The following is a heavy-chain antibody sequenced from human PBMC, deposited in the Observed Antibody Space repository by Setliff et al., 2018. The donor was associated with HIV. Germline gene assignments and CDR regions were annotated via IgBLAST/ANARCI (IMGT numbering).Heavy chain of an antibody. Sequence: PGGSLRFSCVGSGFNFRSYSMNWIRQAPGKGLEWVSFIYSDGRTFYTDSVQGRFTISRDDSKNMLYLQMHSVRVDDTAAYYCAKGVKWLDPWGQGTLVTVSS. J-gene: IGHJ5*02. V-gene: IGHV3-53*01. D-gene: IGHD3-16*01. CDR1: GFNFRSYS. CDR3: AKGVKWLDP. CDR2: IYSDGRT.